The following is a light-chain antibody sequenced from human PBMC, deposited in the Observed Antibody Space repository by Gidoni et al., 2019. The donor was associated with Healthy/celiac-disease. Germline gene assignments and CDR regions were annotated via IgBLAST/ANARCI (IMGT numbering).Light chain of an antibody. V-gene: IGKV2-28*01. CDR1: PSLLHSNGYNS. CDR2: LGS. CDR3: MQALQTPPT. Sequence: DIVLTQYRLYLTVPPGEPAAISCRSSPSLLHSNGYNSLDWYLQKPGQSPQLLIYLGSNRASGVPDRFSGSGSGTDFTLTISSVEAEDVGVYYCMQALQTPPTFGQGTKVEIK. J-gene: IGKJ1*01.